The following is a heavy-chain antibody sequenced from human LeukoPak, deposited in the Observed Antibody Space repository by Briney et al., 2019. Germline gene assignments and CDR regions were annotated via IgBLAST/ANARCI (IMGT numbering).Heavy chain of an antibody. D-gene: IGHD2-2*01. CDR2: IYYGGST. J-gene: IGHJ4*02. CDR3: ARAIDQLLDFDY. CDR1: GGSFSSGGYY. Sequence: SETLSLTCTVSGGSFSSGGYYWSWIRQHPGKGLEWIGYIYYGGSTYYNPSLKSRVTISVDTSKNQFSLKLSSVTAADTAVYYCARAIDQLLDFDYWGQGTLVTVSA. V-gene: IGHV4-31*03.